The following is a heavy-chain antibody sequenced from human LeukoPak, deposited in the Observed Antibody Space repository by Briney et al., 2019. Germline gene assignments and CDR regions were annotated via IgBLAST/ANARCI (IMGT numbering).Heavy chain of an antibody. CDR1: GISFSNYA. D-gene: IGHD6-13*01. V-gene: IGHV3-23*01. J-gene: IGHJ4*02. CDR3: AKDDSSSWFDY. Sequence: GGSLRLSCPASGISFSNYAMSWVRQTPGKGLEGVSAIGNDGSTYYADSVKGRFTISRDNSKNTLFLQMNSLRVGDTAVYYCAKDDSSSWFDYWGQGTLVTVSS. CDR2: IGNDGST.